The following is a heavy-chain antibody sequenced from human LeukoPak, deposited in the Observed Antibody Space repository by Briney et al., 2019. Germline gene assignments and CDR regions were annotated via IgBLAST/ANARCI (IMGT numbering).Heavy chain of an antibody. CDR2: IHPSGSS. Sequence: SETLSLTCTVSGDSISSYYWSWLRQPAGKGLEWLGRIHPSGSSNYNPSLKSRVTLSVDTSKNQFSLRLNSVTAADTAVYYCARGPPPDFDYWGRGTLVTVSS. V-gene: IGHV4-4*07. CDR3: ARGPPPDFDY. CDR1: GDSISSYY. J-gene: IGHJ4*02.